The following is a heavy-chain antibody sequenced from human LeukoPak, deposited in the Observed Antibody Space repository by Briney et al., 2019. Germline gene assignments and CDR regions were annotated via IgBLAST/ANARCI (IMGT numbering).Heavy chain of an antibody. Sequence: GASVTVSCKASGYTFTGYYMHWVRQAPGQGLEWMGWINPNSGGTNYAQKFQGRVTMTRDTSISTAYMELSRLRSDDTAVYYCARDPRYCSGGSCGYLDYWGQGTLVTVSS. D-gene: IGHD2-15*01. CDR3: ARDPRYCSGGSCGYLDY. V-gene: IGHV1-2*02. CDR2: INPNSGGT. J-gene: IGHJ4*02. CDR1: GYTFTGYY.